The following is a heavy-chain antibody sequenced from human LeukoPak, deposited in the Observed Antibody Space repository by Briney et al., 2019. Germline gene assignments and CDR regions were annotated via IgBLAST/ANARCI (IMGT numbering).Heavy chain of an antibody. CDR2: ISSSSSYI. J-gene: IGHJ4*02. D-gene: IGHD2-2*01. Sequence: GGSLRLSCAASGFTFSSYGMNWVRQAPGKGLEWVSSISSSSSYIYYADSVKGRFTISRDNAKYSLYLQMNSLRAEDTAVYYCARELLGYCSSTSCYAGGDYWGQGTLVTVSS. CDR1: GFTFSSYG. CDR3: ARELLGYCSSTSCYAGGDY. V-gene: IGHV3-21*01.